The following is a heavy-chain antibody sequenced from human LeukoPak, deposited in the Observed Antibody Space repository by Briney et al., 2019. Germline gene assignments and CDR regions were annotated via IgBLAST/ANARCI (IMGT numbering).Heavy chain of an antibody. CDR1: GGSISSYY. V-gene: IGHV4-34*01. CDR3: ARLNVEGDWIFDY. CDR2: INHSGST. J-gene: IGHJ4*02. Sequence: PSETLSLTCTVSGGSISSYYWSWIRQPPGKGLEWIGEINHSGSTNYNPSLKSRVTISVDTSKNQFSLKLSSVTAADTAVYYCARLNVEGDWIFDYWGQGTLVTVSS. D-gene: IGHD3/OR15-3a*01.